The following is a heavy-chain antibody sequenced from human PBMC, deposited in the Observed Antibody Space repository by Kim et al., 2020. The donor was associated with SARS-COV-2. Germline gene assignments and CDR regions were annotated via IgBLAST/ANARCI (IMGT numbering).Heavy chain of an antibody. CDR3: ARFGGRDVFDI. J-gene: IGHJ3*02. D-gene: IGHD3-10*01. CDR1: GFTFSSYS. Sequence: GGSLRLSCAASGFTFSSYSMNWVRQAPGKGLEWVSSISSSSSSIYYADSVKGRFTISRDNAKNSLYLQMNSLRAEDTAVYYCARFGGRDVFDICGQGTMVTVSS. CDR2: ISSSSSSI. V-gene: IGHV3-21*01.